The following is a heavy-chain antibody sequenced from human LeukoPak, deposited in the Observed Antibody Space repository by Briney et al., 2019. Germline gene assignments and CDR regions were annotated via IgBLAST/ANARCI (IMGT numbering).Heavy chain of an antibody. V-gene: IGHV4-30-2*01. D-gene: IGHD6-13*01. J-gene: IGHJ4*02. CDR1: GGSISRGGYS. CDR2: IYHSGST. CDR3: ARVGSSWYFDY. Sequence: SETLSLTCAVSGGSISRGGYSWSWIRQPPGKGLEWIRYIYHSGSTYYNPSLKNRVTISVDRSKNQFSLKLSSVTAAYTAVYYCARVGSSWYFDYWGQGTLVTVSS.